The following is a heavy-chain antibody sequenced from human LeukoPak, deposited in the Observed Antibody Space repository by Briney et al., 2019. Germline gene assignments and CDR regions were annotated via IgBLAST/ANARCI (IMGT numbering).Heavy chain of an antibody. CDR2: IHYDGSNK. CDR1: AFTFSTYG. Sequence: GGSLRLSCAASAFTFSTYGMHWVRQAPGKGLEWVAFIHYDGSNKYYADSVKGRFTISRDNSKNTLYLQMNSLRAEDTAVYYCAKVDGYIDYVIPLGYWGQGTLVTVSS. V-gene: IGHV3-30*02. J-gene: IGHJ4*02. CDR3: AKVDGYIDYVIPLGY. D-gene: IGHD4-17*01.